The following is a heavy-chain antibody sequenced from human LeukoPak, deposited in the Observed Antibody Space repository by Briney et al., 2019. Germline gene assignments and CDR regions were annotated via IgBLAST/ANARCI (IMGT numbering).Heavy chain of an antibody. CDR1: AFTFSTYA. J-gene: IGHJ4*02. Sequence: GGSLRLSCAASAFTFSTYAMNWVRQAPGKGLEWVSAISAGGSTFYADSVKGRFTISRDNSNNTLYLQMNSLRAEDTAVYYCAKKQIVGTAPFDYWGQGTLVTVSS. CDR3: AKKQIVGTAPFDY. V-gene: IGHV3-23*01. CDR2: ISAGGST. D-gene: IGHD3-22*01.